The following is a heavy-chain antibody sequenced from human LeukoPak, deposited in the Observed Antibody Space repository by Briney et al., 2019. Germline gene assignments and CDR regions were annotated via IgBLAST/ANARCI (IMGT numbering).Heavy chain of an antibody. J-gene: IGHJ3*02. V-gene: IGHV3-23*01. D-gene: IGHD2-2*01. CDR2: LSAGGGST. CDR1: AFTFSSYA. CDR3: AKDRRRCSSTSCYPDDAFDI. Sequence: GGSLRLSCAASAFTFSSYAMSWVRQAPGKGLEWVSALSAGGGSTYYADSVKGRFTISRDNSKNTLYLQMNSLRAEDTAVYYCAKDRRRCSSTSCYPDDAFDIWGQGTMVTVSS.